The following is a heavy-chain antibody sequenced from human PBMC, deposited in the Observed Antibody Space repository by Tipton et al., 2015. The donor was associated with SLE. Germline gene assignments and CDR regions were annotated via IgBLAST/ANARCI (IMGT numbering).Heavy chain of an antibody. CDR2: IYYSGST. V-gene: IGHV4-30-4*01. J-gene: IGHJ4*02. CDR1: GGSISSGHYY. CDR3: ARGRLGDSQHHFDY. D-gene: IGHD1-26*01. Sequence: TLSLTCTVSGGSISSGHYYWSWIRQPPGKGLEWIGYIYYSGSTYYNPSLKSRVTISVDTSKNQFSLKLSSVTAADTAVYYCARGRLGDSQHHFDYWGQGTLVTVSS.